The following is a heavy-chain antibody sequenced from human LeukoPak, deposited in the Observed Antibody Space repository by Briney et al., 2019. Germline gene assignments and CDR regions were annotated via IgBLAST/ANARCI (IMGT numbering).Heavy chain of an antibody. CDR3: ARRAYCGGDCWWFDP. V-gene: IGHV4-4*07. CDR1: GGSIGSYY. Sequence: SETLSLTCTVSGGSIGSYYWSWIRQPAGKGLEWIGRFSASGTTNYNPSLKSRVTLSVDASKNQFSLKLNSMTAADTAVYYCARRAYCGGDCWWFDPWGQGTLVTVSS. D-gene: IGHD2-21*02. J-gene: IGHJ5*02. CDR2: FSASGTT.